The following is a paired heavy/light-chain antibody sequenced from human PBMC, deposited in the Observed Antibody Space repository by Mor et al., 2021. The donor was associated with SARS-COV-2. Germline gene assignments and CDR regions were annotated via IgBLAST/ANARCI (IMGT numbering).Heavy chain of an antibody. V-gene: IGHV4-59*08. CDR3: ARHNSGWYFDL. CDR1: GASISGTY. J-gene: IGHJ2*01. CDR2: IYSSGTT. Sequence: QIQLQESGPGLVKPSETLSLTCTVSGASISGTYWSWIRQSPGKGLDWIGYIYSSGTTSYNPSLRSRVTMSVDMSKNLFSLNLRSVTAADTAVYYCARHNSGWYFDLWGRGTLVLVSS.
Light chain of an antibody. CDR1: QNVFHSSNNKDN. CDR2: WAS. Sequence: DIVLTQSPDSLAVSLGERATINCKSSQNVFHSSNNKDNLAWFQQKPGQPPKLLIYWASTRESGVPDRFSGSGSGTDFTLTISSLQAEDVAVYYCLQSCNAPRTFGQGTRVEIK. V-gene: IGKV4-1*01. J-gene: IGKJ1*01. CDR3: LQSCNAPRT.